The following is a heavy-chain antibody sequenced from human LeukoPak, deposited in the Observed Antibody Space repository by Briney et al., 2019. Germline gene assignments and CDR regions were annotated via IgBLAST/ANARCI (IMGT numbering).Heavy chain of an antibody. V-gene: IGHV4-39*07. CDR3: AWGRQLNFFDL. D-gene: IGHD2-2*01. CDR2: IFSTGST. Sequence: PSETLSLTCTVAGDSISTSRYYWGWLRQPPGKGLQWIGSIFSTGSTYYNPSLKSRVTISIDTSKNHFSLRLNSVTAADTAVYYRAWGRQLNFFDLWGQGTLVTVSS. J-gene: IGHJ4*02. CDR1: GDSISTSRYY.